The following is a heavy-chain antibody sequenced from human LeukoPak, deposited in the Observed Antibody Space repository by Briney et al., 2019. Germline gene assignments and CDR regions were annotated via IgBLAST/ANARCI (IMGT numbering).Heavy chain of an antibody. CDR1: GGSISSYY. V-gene: IGHV4-59*01. J-gene: IGHJ6*02. CDR2: IYYSGST. Sequence: SETLSLTCTVSGGSISSYYWSWIRQPPGKGLEGIGYIYYSGSTHYNPSLKSRVTISVDTSKNQFSLKLSSVTAADTAVYYCARVHGLYYYGMDVWGQGTTVTVSS. CDR3: ARVHGLYYYGMDV. D-gene: IGHD4-17*01.